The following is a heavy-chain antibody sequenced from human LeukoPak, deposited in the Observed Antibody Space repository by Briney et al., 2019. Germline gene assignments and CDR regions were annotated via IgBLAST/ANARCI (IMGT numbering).Heavy chain of an antibody. D-gene: IGHD6-19*01. V-gene: IGHV4-61*01. CDR1: GGSVSSGSCY. Sequence: SEALSLTCTVSGGSVSSGSCYWSWIRQPPGKGLEWIGYIYYSGSTNYNPSLKSRVTISVDTSKNQFSLKLSSVTAADTAVYYCARAKYSSGWYGAFDIWGQGTMVTVSS. CDR2: IYYSGST. CDR3: ARAKYSSGWYGAFDI. J-gene: IGHJ3*02.